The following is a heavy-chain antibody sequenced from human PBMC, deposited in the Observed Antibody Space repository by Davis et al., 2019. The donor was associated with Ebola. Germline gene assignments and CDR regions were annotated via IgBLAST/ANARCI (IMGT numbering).Heavy chain of an antibody. D-gene: IGHD2-15*01. CDR2: INHSGST. J-gene: IGHJ5*02. V-gene: IGHV4-34*01. Sequence: WIGEINHSGSTNYNPSLKSRVTISVDNSKNQFSLKLSSVTAADTAVYYCARALGYCRFDPWGQGTLVTVSS. CDR3: ARALGYCRFDP.